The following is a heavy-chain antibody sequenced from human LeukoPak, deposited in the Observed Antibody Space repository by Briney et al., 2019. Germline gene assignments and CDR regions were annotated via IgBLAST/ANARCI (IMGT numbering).Heavy chain of an antibody. Sequence: SETLSLTCTVSGGAISSYYWSWIRQPAGKGLEWIGRIYTSGSTNYNPSLKSRVTMSVDTSKNQFSVKLSSVTAADTAVYYCAGSRSSGHYYFDYWGQGTLVTVSS. D-gene: IGHD6-19*01. CDR3: AGSRSSGHYYFDY. CDR1: GGAISSYY. J-gene: IGHJ4*02. CDR2: IYTSGST. V-gene: IGHV4-4*07.